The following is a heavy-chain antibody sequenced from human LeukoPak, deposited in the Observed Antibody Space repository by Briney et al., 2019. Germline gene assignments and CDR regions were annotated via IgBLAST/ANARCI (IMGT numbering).Heavy chain of an antibody. D-gene: IGHD3-22*01. J-gene: IGHJ3*02. CDR1: AYSINNGYF. CDR2: IYHSGNT. Sequence: SETLSLTCIVSAYSINNGYFWGWIRQPPGEGLEWIGNIYHSGNTYYNPSLESRVTISLDTSKNQFSLKLSSVTAADTAVYFCARGPYSYDSSGAFDIWGQGTMVTVSS. V-gene: IGHV4-38-2*02. CDR3: ARGPYSYDSSGAFDI.